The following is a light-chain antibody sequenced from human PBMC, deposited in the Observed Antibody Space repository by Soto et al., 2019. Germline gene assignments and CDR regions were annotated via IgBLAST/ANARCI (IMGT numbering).Light chain of an antibody. V-gene: IGLV4-69*01. CDR1: SGHSSYA. CDR3: QTWGTGIHVV. J-gene: IGLJ2*01. Sequence: QLVLTQSPSASASLGSSVKLTCTLSSGHSSYAIAWHQQQPEKGPRYLMKLDSDGSHTKGDAIPDRFSGSSSGAERYLTISSLQSEDEAEYYCQTWGTGIHVVFGGGTKRTV. CDR2: LDSDGSH.